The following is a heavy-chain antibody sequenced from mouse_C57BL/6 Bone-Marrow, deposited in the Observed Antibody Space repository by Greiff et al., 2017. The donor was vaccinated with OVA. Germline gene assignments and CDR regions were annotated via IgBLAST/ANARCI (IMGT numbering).Heavy chain of an antibody. CDR3: AREGGYYGSSSYAMDY. V-gene: IGHV1-81*01. CDR1: GYTFTSYG. J-gene: IGHJ4*01. Sequence: QVQLQQSGAELARPGASVKLSCKASGYTFTSYGISWVKQRTGQGLEWIGEIYPRSGNTYYNEKFKGKATLTADKSSSTAYMELRSLTSEDAAVYFCAREGGYYGSSSYAMDYWGQGTSVTVSS. CDR2: IYPRSGNT. D-gene: IGHD1-1*01.